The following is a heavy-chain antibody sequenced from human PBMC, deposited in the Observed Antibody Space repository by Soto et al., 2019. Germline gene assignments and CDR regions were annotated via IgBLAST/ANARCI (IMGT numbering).Heavy chain of an antibody. CDR1: GGSISSYY. CDR3: ARDDYDILTGYYSFDY. V-gene: IGHV4-4*07. Sequence: PSETLSLTWTVSGGSISSYYWSWIRQPAGKGLEWIGRIYTSGSTNYNPSLKTRVTMSVDTSKNQFSLNLSSVTAADTAVYYCARDDYDILTGYYSFDYWGXVPLLTVSS. D-gene: IGHD3-9*01. CDR2: IYTSGST. J-gene: IGHJ4*01.